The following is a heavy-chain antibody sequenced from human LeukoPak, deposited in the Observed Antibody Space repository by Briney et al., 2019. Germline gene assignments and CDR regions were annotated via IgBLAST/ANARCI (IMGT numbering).Heavy chain of an antibody. D-gene: IGHD4-17*01. CDR1: GFTFSSYA. V-gene: IGHV3-30-3*01. CDR3: AREGTTVTTGIPNWFDP. Sequence: GRSLRLSCAASGFTFSSYAMHWVRQAPGKGLEWVAVISYDGSNKYYADSVKGRFTISRDNSKNTLYLQMNSLRAEDTAVYYCAREGTTVTTGIPNWFDPWGQGTLVTVSS. CDR2: ISYDGSNK. J-gene: IGHJ5*02.